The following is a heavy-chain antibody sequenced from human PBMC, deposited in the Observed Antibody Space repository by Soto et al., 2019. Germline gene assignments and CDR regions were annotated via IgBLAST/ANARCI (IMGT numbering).Heavy chain of an antibody. D-gene: IGHD6-6*01. V-gene: IGHV4-59*08. J-gene: IGHJ4*02. CDR2: IYYSGST. Sequence: SETLSLTCTVSGGSISSYYWSWIRQPPGKGLEWIGYIYYSGSTNYNPSLKSRVTISVDTSKNQFSLKLSSVTAADTAVYYCGRGIAARPFLFDYWGKGTLVTVSS. CDR1: GGSISSYY. CDR3: GRGIAARPFLFDY.